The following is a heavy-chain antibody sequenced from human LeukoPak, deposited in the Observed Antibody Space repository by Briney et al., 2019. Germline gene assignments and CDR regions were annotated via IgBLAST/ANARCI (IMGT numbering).Heavy chain of an antibody. CDR1: GGTFSSYA. Sequence: SVRVSCKASGGTFSSYAISWVRQAPGQGLEWMGRIIPIFGTANYAQKFQGRVTITTDESTSTAYMELSSLRSEDTAVYYCARAGDYYDSSANYMDVWGKGTTVTVSS. CDR3: ARAGDYYDSSANYMDV. J-gene: IGHJ6*03. D-gene: IGHD3-22*01. CDR2: IIPIFGTA. V-gene: IGHV1-69*05.